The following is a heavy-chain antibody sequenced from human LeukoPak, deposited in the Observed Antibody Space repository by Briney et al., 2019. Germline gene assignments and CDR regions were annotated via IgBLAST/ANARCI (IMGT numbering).Heavy chain of an antibody. CDR1: GGSISSYY. J-gene: IGHJ4*02. D-gene: IGHD3-3*01. V-gene: IGHV4-59*08. CDR2: IYYSGST. Sequence: PSETLSLTCTVSGGSISSYYWSWIRQPPGKGLEWIGYIYYSGSTNYNPSLKSRVTISVDTTKNQFSLKLSSVTAADTAVYYCARGVYGRHFDYWGQGTLVTVSS. CDR3: ARGVYGRHFDY.